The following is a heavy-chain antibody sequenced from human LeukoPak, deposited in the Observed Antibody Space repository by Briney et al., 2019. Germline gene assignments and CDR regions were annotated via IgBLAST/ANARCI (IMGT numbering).Heavy chain of an antibody. Sequence: SETLSLTCTVSGGSINSYYWSWIWQPPGKGLEWIGSSYYSGGTNFNPSLKSRVTIPVDISKNQFSLKLDSVTAADTAMYYCARYAPGGIDAFDVWGQGTTVTVSS. D-gene: IGHD6-13*01. J-gene: IGHJ3*01. CDR1: GGSINSYY. CDR2: SYYSGGT. V-gene: IGHV4-59*08. CDR3: ARYAPGGIDAFDV.